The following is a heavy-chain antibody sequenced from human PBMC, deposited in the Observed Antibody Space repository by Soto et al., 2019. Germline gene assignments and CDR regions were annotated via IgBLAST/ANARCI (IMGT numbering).Heavy chain of an antibody. Sequence: EVQLLESGGGLVQPGGSLRLSCADSGFTFSSYAMSWVRQAPGKGREWVSAISGSGGSTYYADSVKGRFTISRDNSKNTLYLQMNSLRAEDTAGYYGAKGYCSGGSCYVYYGMDVWGQGTTVTVSS. CDR2: ISGSGGST. V-gene: IGHV3-23*01. J-gene: IGHJ6*02. CDR1: GFTFSSYA. D-gene: IGHD2-15*01. CDR3: AKGYCSGGSCYVYYGMDV.